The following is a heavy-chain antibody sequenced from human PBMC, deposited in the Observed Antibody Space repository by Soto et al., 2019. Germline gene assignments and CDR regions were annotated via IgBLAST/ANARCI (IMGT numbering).Heavy chain of an antibody. V-gene: IGHV1-3*01. Sequence: ASVKVSCKASGYTFTSYAMHWVRQAPGQRLEWMGWINAGNGNTKYSQKFQGRVTITRDTSTSTAYMELSSLRSEDTAVYYCARGLVFGVVIDWFDPWGQGTLVTVSS. CDR1: GYTFTSYA. D-gene: IGHD3-3*01. CDR3: ARGLVFGVVIDWFDP. J-gene: IGHJ5*02. CDR2: INAGNGNT.